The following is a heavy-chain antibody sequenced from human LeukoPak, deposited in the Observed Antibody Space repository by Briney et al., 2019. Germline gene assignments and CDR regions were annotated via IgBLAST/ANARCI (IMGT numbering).Heavy chain of an antibody. CDR3: ARHSTVTKAYFDP. V-gene: IGHV4-59*08. D-gene: IGHD4-17*01. CDR2: IYYSGST. Sequence: PSETLSLTCTVSGGSISSYYWTWIRQPPGKGLEWIGYIYYSGSTNYNPSLKSRVTISADTSKNQFSLKLTSVTAADTAVYYCARHSTVTKAYFDPWGQGTLVTVSS. J-gene: IGHJ5*02. CDR1: GGSISSYY.